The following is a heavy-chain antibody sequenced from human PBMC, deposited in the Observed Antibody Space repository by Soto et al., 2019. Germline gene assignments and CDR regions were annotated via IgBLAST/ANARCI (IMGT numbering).Heavy chain of an antibody. CDR1: GFSLSTSGVG. Sequence: SGPTLVNPTQTLTLTCTFSGFSLSTSGVGVGWIRQPPGKALEWLALIYWDDDKRYSPSLKSRLTITKDTSKNQVVLTMTNMDPVDTATYYCAHRSLLVPAASQGFDPWGQGTLVTVSS. D-gene: IGHD2-2*01. CDR3: AHRSLLVPAASQGFDP. V-gene: IGHV2-5*02. CDR2: IYWDDDK. J-gene: IGHJ5*02.